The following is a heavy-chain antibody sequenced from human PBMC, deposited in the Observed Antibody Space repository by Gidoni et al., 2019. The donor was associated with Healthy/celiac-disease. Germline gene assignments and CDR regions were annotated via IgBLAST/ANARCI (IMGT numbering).Heavy chain of an antibody. CDR3: TGARGIVGAGTEYYFDY. V-gene: IGHV3-73*02. J-gene: IGHJ4*02. CDR2: IRSKANSYAT. D-gene: IGHD1-26*01. Sequence: EVQLVESGGGLVQPGGSLKLSCAASGFTFSGSAMNWVRQASGKGRGWVGRIRSKANSYATAYAASVKGSFTISRDDSKNTAYRQMNSLKTEDTAVYYCTGARGIVGAGTEYYFDYWGQGTLVTVSS. CDR1: GFTFSGSA.